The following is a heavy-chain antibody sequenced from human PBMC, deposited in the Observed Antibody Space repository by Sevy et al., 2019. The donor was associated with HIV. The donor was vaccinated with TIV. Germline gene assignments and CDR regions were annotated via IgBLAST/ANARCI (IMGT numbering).Heavy chain of an antibody. CDR2: ISYDANNE. CDR1: GFTFSYFS. J-gene: IGHJ1*01. CDR3: ALDRVTSNVGDYFHN. D-gene: IGHD4-4*01. V-gene: IGHV3-30-3*01. Sequence: GGSLRLSCAASGFTFSYFSMHWVRQAPGKGLEWVATISYDANNEHYADSVKGRFTISRDNSKNALYLQMNNLGADDTAVYFCALDRVTSNVGDYFHNWGQGTLVTVSS.